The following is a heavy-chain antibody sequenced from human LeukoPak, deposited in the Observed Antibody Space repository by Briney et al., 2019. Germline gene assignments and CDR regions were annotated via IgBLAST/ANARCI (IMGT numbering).Heavy chain of an antibody. Sequence: TSETLPLTCTVSGGSISSSSYYWGWIRQPPGKGLEWIGSIYYSGSTYYNPSLKSRVTISVDTSKNQFSLKLSSVTAADTAVYYCAREGLPHTAHGAFDIWGQGTMVTVSS. D-gene: IGHD5-12*01. CDR2: IYYSGST. J-gene: IGHJ3*02. V-gene: IGHV4-39*07. CDR3: AREGLPHTAHGAFDI. CDR1: GGSISSSSYY.